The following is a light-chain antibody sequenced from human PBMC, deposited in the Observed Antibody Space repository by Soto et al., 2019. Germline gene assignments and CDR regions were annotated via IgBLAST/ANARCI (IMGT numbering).Light chain of an antibody. J-gene: IGKJ1*01. CDR2: GAS. Sequence: EMLFTPSPGPLSLSPGERATLSCRASPSVSSRFLAWYQQKPGQAPRLLMYGASSRATGIPDRFSGSGSGTDFTLTISRLEPEDFAVYYCQQYGSSPRTFGQGTKVDIK. CDR1: PSVSSRF. V-gene: IGKV3-20*01. CDR3: QQYGSSPRT.